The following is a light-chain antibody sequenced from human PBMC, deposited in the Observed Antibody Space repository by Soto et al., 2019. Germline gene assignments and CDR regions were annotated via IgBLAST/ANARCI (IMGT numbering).Light chain of an antibody. CDR1: QSVDTK. Sequence: EIVMPQSPATLSVSPGERATLSCRASQSVDTKLAWSQQKPGQAPRLLIFGASTRATGVPARFSGSGSGTDFTLTISSRQSEDFGVYFCQQYDNWPLTFGGGTNVEIK. CDR3: QQYDNWPLT. V-gene: IGKV3D-15*01. J-gene: IGKJ4*01. CDR2: GAS.